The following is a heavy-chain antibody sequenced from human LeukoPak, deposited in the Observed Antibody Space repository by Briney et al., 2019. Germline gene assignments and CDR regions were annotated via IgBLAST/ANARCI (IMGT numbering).Heavy chain of an antibody. D-gene: IGHD6-19*01. CDR3: VKDAGPIAVAPLDY. CDR2: IYSGGST. Sequence: PGGSLRLSCAASGFTVSSNYMSWVRQAPGKGLEWVSVIYSGGSTYYADSVKGRFTISRDNSKNTLYLQMSSLRAEDTAVYYCVKDAGPIAVAPLDYWGQGTLVTVSS. V-gene: IGHV3-66*01. CDR1: GFTVSSNY. J-gene: IGHJ4*02.